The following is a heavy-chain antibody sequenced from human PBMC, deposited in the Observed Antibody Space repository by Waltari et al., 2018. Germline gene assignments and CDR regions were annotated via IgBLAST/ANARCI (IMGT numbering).Heavy chain of an antibody. J-gene: IGHJ6*04. CDR3: ARGLRYFDWLSPQDV. D-gene: IGHD3-9*01. CDR2: MNTNSGNT. V-gene: IGHV1-8*01. CDR1: GYTFTSYD. Sequence: QVQLVQSGAEVKKPGASVKVSCKASGYTFTSYDINWVRQATGQGLEWMGWMNTNSGNTGYAQKFQGRGTMTRNTSISTAYMELSSLRSEDTAVYYCARGLRYFDWLSPQDVWGKGTTVTVSS.